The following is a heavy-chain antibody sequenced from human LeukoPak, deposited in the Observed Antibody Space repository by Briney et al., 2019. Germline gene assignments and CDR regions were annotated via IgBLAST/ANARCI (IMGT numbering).Heavy chain of an antibody. Sequence: ASETLSLTCTVSGGSISSYYWSWIRQPPGKALEWLGNIFYSGSTYYSPSLKSRVTISLDTSRNQFSLKLNSVTAADTAVYYCAKSNGYGLIDIWGQGTMVTVSS. CDR1: GGSISSYY. V-gene: IGHV4-59*12. D-gene: IGHD3-10*01. CDR2: IFYSGST. CDR3: AKSNGYGLIDI. J-gene: IGHJ3*02.